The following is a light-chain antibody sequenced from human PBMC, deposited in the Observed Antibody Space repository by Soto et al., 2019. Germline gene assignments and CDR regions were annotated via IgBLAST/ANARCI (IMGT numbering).Light chain of an antibody. V-gene: IGKV1-5*01. J-gene: IGKJ1*01. CDR1: QTISHW. CDR3: QQYRT. CDR2: DAS. Sequence: IPMTQSPSTLSASLGDKVTITCRASQTISHWLAWYQQKPGKAPKLLIYDASSLESGVPSRFSGSGSGTEFTLTISSLQPDDFATYYCQQYRTFGQGTKVDIK.